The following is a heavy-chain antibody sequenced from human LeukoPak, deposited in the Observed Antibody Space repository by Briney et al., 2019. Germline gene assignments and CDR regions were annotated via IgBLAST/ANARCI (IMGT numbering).Heavy chain of an antibody. D-gene: IGHD3-10*02. Sequence: GGSLRLSCAASGFPFTNAWLNWVRQAPGKGLEGVSYISSSGSTIYYADSVKGRSTISRDNAKNSLYLQMNSLRAEDTAVYYCAELGITMIGGVWGKGTTVTISS. CDR2: ISSSGSTI. V-gene: IGHV3-48*04. J-gene: IGHJ6*04. CDR3: AELGITMIGGV. CDR1: GFPFTNAW.